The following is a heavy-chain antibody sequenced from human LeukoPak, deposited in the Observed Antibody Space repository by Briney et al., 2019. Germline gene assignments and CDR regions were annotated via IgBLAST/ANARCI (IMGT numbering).Heavy chain of an antibody. CDR2: ISGGGDTT. V-gene: IGHV3-23*01. CDR3: AKRAQVTAISPYFDY. CDR1: GFTFSSYA. Sequence: GGSLRLPCAASGFTFSSYAMSWVRQAPGKGLEWVSSISGGGDTTYYADSVKGRFTISRDNSKNTLYLQMNSLRAEDTAVYYCAKRAQVTAISPYFDYWGQGTLVTVSS. D-gene: IGHD2-21*02. J-gene: IGHJ4*02.